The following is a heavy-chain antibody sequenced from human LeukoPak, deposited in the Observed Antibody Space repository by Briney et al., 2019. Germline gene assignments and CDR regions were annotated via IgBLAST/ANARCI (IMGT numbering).Heavy chain of an antibody. CDR3: ARDPRWLTPDCTSTSCYENYFDP. J-gene: IGHJ5*02. CDR2: IHHSGSA. CDR1: GDSISSGDFY. V-gene: IGHV4-30-4*01. Sequence: SETLSLTCTVSGDSISSGDFYWSWVRQPPGKGLEWIAYIHHSGSAFYSRSLKSRVTISVETSKNQFSLNMYSVTAADTAVYYCARDPRWLTPDCTSTSCYENYFDPWGQGTLVTVSS. D-gene: IGHD2-2*01.